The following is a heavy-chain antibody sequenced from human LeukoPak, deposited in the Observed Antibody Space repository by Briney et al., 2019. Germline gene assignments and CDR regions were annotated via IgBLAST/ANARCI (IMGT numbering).Heavy chain of an antibody. D-gene: IGHD4-17*01. CDR1: GGSISNYY. CDR2: ISYTENT. J-gene: IGHJ4*02. CDR3: TREPDTVTGSV. Sequence: SETLSLTCTVSGGSISNYYWSWIRQPPGKGLEWIGYISYTENTDYNPSLRSRVTISVDTSKNQFSLTLTSVTAADTAVYYCTREPDTVTGSVWGQGTRATVSS. V-gene: IGHV4-59*01.